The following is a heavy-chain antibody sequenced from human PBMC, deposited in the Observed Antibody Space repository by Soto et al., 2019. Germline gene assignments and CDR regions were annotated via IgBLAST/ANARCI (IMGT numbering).Heavy chain of an antibody. CDR1: GFTFSTCW. V-gene: IGHV3-7*01. J-gene: IGHJ4*02. CDR3: VKDNRGSY. CDR2: INQDGSER. Sequence: EMQLVESGGGLVQPGGSLRLSCAASGFTFSTCWMMWVRQAPGKGLEWVANINQDGSERYYVDSVKGRFTISRDNAKNSLYLQMNSLRAEDTAVYYCVKDNRGSYWGQGTLVTVSS. D-gene: IGHD3-10*01.